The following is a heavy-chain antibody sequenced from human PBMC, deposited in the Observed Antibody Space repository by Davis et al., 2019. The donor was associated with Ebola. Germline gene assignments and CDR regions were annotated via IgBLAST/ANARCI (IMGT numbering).Heavy chain of an antibody. CDR3: ARASGILVIVMEDCYFDL. Sequence: GESLKISCAASGFTVNTHYMGWVRQAPGKGLEWVSVVYNSGDTYYADSVKGRFAISRDDSENTMYLQLNNLRTEDTAVYYCARASGILVIVMEDCYFDLWGRGTLVTVSS. CDR2: VYNSGDT. V-gene: IGHV3-66*01. CDR1: GFTVNTHY. D-gene: IGHD2-21*01. J-gene: IGHJ2*01.